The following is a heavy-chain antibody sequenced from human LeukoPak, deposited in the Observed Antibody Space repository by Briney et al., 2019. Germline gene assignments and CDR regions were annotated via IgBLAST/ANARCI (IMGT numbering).Heavy chain of an antibody. V-gene: IGHV3-23*01. CDR1: GFTFSSYA. CDR3: ARFQSAAFDY. J-gene: IGHJ4*02. CDR2: SSGGGGST. D-gene: IGHD3-3*01. Sequence: GGSLRLSCAASGFTFSSYAMSWLRQAPGKGLEWVATSSGGGGSTYYADSVKGRFTISRDNSKNTLFLQLSSLRAEDTAVYYCARFQSAAFDYWGQGALVTVSS.